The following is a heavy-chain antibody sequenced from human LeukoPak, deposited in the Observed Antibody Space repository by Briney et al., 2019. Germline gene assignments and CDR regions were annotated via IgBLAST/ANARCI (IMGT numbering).Heavy chain of an antibody. J-gene: IGHJ4*02. V-gene: IGHV1-69*04. D-gene: IGHD2-2*01. CDR3: ARDGDLVVPAALYYFDY. CDR2: IIPILGIA. CDR1: GGTFSSYT. Sequence: ASVKVSCKASGGTFSSYTISWVRQAPGQGLEWMGRIIPILGIANYAQKFQGRVTITADKSTSTAYMELRSLRSDDTAVYYCARDGDLVVPAALYYFDYWGQGTLVTVSS.